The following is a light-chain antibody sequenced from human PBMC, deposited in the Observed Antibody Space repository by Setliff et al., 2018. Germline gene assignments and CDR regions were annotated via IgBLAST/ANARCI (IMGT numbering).Light chain of an antibody. CDR3: SSYTTSSTWV. V-gene: IGLV2-8*01. CDR1: SIYFRRYDY. J-gene: IGLJ1*01. Sequence: QSVLTQPPSASGSPGQSVTISCTGTSIYFRRYDYVSWYQQHPGKAPKLLLYEVKKRPSGVPDRFSGSKSGNTASLTVSGLQAEDEADYYCSSYTTSSTWVFGTGTKGTVL. CDR2: EVK.